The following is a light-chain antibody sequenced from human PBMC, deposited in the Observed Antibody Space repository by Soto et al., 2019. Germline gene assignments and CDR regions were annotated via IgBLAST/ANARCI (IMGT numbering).Light chain of an antibody. CDR3: QTWGTGVV. V-gene: IGLV4-69*01. J-gene: IGLJ2*01. CDR1: SGHSNYA. Sequence: QSVLTQSPSASASLGASVKLTRTLSSGHSNYAIAWHQQQPEKGPRYLMKLNSDGSHSKGDGIPDRFSGSSSGAERYLTISSLQSEDEADYYCQTWGTGVVFGGGTKLTVL. CDR2: LNSDGSH.